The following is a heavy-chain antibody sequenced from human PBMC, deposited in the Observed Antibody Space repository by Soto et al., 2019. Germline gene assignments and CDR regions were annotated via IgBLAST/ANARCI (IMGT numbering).Heavy chain of an antibody. J-gene: IGHJ3*02. CDR3: ARSTTSGWVDDLDI. D-gene: IGHD6-19*01. Sequence: PGGPLRLSCAASGFTFRRFGMHWVRQAPGKGLEWVAVIWYDENNKYYADFVKGRFTISRDNSENTLYLQMNSLRAEDTALYFCARSTTSGWVDDLDIWGQGTMVTVSS. CDR1: GFTFRRFG. V-gene: IGHV3-33*01. CDR2: IWYDENNK.